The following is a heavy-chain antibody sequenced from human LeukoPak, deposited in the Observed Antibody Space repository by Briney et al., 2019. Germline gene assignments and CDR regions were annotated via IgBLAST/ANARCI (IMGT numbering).Heavy chain of an antibody. Sequence: PSETLSLTCTVSGGSISSGGHYWSWIRQHPGKGLEWIGYIYYSGSTYYNPSLKSRVTISVDTSKNQFSLKLSSVTAADTAVYYCAGLYSSSWYRNYGMDVWGQGTTVTVSS. D-gene: IGHD6-13*01. J-gene: IGHJ6*02. CDR2: IYYSGST. CDR1: GGSISSGGHY. CDR3: AGLYSSSWYRNYGMDV. V-gene: IGHV4-31*03.